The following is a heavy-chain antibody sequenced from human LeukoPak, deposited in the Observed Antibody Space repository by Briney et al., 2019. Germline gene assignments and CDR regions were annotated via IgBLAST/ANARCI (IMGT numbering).Heavy chain of an antibody. CDR2: INHSGGT. J-gene: IGHJ4*02. V-gene: IGHV4-34*01. Sequence: SETLSLTCAVYGGSFSGYYWSWIRQPPGKGLEWIGEINHSGGTNYNPSLKSRVTISVDTSKNQFSLKLSSVTAADTAVYYCARGLSDGGYAFDYWGQGTLVTVSS. D-gene: IGHD5-12*01. CDR1: GGSFSGYY. CDR3: ARGLSDGGYAFDY.